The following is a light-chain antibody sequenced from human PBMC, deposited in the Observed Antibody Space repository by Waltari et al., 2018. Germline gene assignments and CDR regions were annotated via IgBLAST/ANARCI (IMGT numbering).Light chain of an antibody. J-gene: IGKJ2*01. V-gene: IGKV3-15*01. CDR2: DAY. Sequence: EIVMTQSPGTLSVSPGERATLSCRASQSVSSNLAWYQQKPGQAPRLLIHDAYTRATGVPARFGGSGSGTEFTLTISSLQSEDFAVYYCQQYNDWPPGYTFGQGTKLEI. CDR3: QQYNDWPPGYT. CDR1: QSVSSN.